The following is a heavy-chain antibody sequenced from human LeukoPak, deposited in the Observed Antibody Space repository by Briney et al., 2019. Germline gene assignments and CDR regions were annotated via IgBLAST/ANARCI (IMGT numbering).Heavy chain of an antibody. D-gene: IGHD5-12*01. CDR3: ITNGGGDSGYGNFDY. CDR2: IYSGGNT. CDR1: GFTVSSNS. V-gene: IGHV3-53*01. Sequence: GGSLRLSCTVSGFTVSSNSMSWVRQAPGKGLEWVSFIYSGGNTHNSDSVKGRFTISRDNSKNTLYLQMNTLRAEDTALYYCITNGGGDSGYGNFDYWGQGTLVTVSS. J-gene: IGHJ4*02.